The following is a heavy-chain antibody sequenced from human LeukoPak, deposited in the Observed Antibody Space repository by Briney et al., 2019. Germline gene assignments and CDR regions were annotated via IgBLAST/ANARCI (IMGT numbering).Heavy chain of an antibody. CDR3: AKGKVSRSGCYVYYYNYGMDV. CDR2: ISYDGSNK. V-gene: IGHV3-30*18. J-gene: IGHJ6*02. D-gene: IGHD6-19*01. CDR1: GFTFSSYG. Sequence: GGSLRLSCAASGFTFSSYGMHWVRQAPGKGLEWVAVISYDGSNKYYADSVKGRFTISRDNSKNTLYLQMNSLTAEDTAVYYCAKGKVSRSGCYVYYYNYGMDVWGQGTTVTVSS.